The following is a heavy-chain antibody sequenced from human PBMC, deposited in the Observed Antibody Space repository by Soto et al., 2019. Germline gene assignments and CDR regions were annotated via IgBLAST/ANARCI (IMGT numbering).Heavy chain of an antibody. J-gene: IGHJ4*02. D-gene: IGHD3-16*01. CDR3: AGGPMGYDS. CDR1: RGSMNNYY. V-gene: IGHV4-59*01. Sequence: QVQLQESGPGLVKPSETLALPCTVSRGSMNNYYWSWIRQPPGKGLEWIGYIYYSGSTNYNPSLKSRVTIAVDTSQNQFSLKLSSVTAADAAVYYCAGGPMGYDSWGQGTLVTVSS. CDR2: IYYSGST.